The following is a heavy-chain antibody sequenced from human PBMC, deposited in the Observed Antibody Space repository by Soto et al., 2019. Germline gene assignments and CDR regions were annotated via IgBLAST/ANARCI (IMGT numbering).Heavy chain of an antibody. CDR3: ARDGGVAATLANYCDY. CDR1: GFTFNSYS. D-gene: IGHD2-15*01. J-gene: IGHJ4*02. Sequence: EVQLVESGGGLVKPGGSLRLSCAASGFTFNSYSMNWVRQAPGKGLEWVSSMSRSSRYIYYADSVKGRFTISRDNAKNSVYQQRNSLRAEDTAVSYCARDGGVAATLANYCDYWGQGTLVTVSS. CDR2: MSRSSRYI. V-gene: IGHV3-21*01.